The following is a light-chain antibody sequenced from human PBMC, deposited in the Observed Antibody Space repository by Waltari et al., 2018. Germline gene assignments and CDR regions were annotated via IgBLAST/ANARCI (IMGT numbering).Light chain of an antibody. CDR2: GAS. V-gene: IGKV3-15*01. CDR3: QQYNNWPLMYT. CDR1: QSVSSD. J-gene: IGKJ2*01. Sequence: EIVMTQSPGTLSVSPGDRATLSCRASQSVSSDLAWYQQKPGQAPRLLIHGASTRATGIPARFSGSGSGTEFTLTISSLQSEDFAVYYCQQYNNWPLMYTFGQGTKLEIK.